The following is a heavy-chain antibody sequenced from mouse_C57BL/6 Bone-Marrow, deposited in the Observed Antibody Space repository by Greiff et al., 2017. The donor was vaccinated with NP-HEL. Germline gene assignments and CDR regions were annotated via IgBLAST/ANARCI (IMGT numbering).Heavy chain of an antibody. D-gene: IGHD1-1*01. V-gene: IGHV10-1*01. J-gene: IGHJ3*01. CDR1: GFSFNTYA. CDR3: VSGYYGMFAY. CDR2: IRSKSNNYAT. Sequence: EVKLQESGGGLVQPKGSLKLSCAASGFSFNTYAMNWVRQAPGKGLEWVARIRSKSNNYATYYADSVKDRFTISRDDSESMLYLQMNNLKTEDTAMYYCVSGYYGMFAYWGQGTLVTVSA.